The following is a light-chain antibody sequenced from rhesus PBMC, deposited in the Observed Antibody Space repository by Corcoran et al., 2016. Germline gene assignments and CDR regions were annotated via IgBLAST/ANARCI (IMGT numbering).Light chain of an antibody. V-gene: IGKV1-33*02. Sequence: DIQMSQSPSSLSASVGDKVTITCRASQGSSNALAWYQQKPGKAPKLLIYAASSLESGVPSRCSGSRARTDFTLTISSLQPEDFANYYCQQGYSTPWTFGQGTKVEIK. CDR2: AAS. J-gene: IGKJ1*01. CDR1: QGSSNA. CDR3: QQGYSTPWT.